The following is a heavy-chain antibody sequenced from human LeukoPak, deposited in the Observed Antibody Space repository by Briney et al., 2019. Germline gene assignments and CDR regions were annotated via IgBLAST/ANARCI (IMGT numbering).Heavy chain of an antibody. Sequence: PGGSLRLSCAASGFTFSSYAMSWVRQAPGKGLEWVSAISGSGGRTYYADSVKGRFTISRDNSKNTLYLQMNRLRAEDTAVYYCAKVLVYDRSGDDAFDIWGQGTMVTVS. D-gene: IGHD3-22*01. CDR1: GFTFSSYA. J-gene: IGHJ3*02. V-gene: IGHV3-23*01. CDR3: AKVLVYDRSGDDAFDI. CDR2: ISGSGGRT.